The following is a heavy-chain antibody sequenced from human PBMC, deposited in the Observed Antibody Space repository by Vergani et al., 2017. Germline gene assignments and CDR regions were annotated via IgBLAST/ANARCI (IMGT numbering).Heavy chain of an antibody. J-gene: IGHJ4*02. D-gene: IGHD3-22*01. CDR2: IYYSGST. CDR3: ARDNYYDSSGYLTLGY. V-gene: IGHV4-30-4*01. Sequence: QVQLQESGPGLVKPSQTLSLTCTVSGGSISSGDYYWSWIRQPPGKGLEWIGYIYYSGSTYYNPSLKSRVTISVDTSKNQFSRELSSVTAADTAVYYWARDNYYDSSGYLTLGYWGQGTLVTVSS. CDR1: GGSISSGDYY.